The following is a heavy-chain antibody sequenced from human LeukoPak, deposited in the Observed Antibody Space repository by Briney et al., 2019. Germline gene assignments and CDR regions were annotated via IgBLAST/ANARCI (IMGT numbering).Heavy chain of an antibody. CDR3: ARGGGFDR. D-gene: IGHD3-16*01. V-gene: IGHV3-21*01. CDR1: GFTFSSYS. Sequence: GGSLRLSCAASGFTFSSYSMNWVRQAPGKGLEWVSSIRSSSSYIYYADSVKGRFTISRDNSKNSLYLQLNSLRAEDTAVYYCARGGGFDRWGQGTLVTVSS. CDR2: IRSSSSYI. J-gene: IGHJ5*02.